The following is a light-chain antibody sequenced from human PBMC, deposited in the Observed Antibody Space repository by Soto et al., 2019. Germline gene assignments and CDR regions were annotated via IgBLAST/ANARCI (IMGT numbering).Light chain of an antibody. V-gene: IGKV1-39*01. CDR2: SAS. CDR3: LQHNSYPSIT. CDR1: QTISRY. Sequence: DIQMTQSPSSLSASVGDRVTITCRASQTISRYLNWYQQRPGKAPNLLIYSASSLQSGVPSRFSGSGSGTDFTLTISSLQPEDFATYYCLQHNSYPSITFGQGTRLEIK. J-gene: IGKJ5*01.